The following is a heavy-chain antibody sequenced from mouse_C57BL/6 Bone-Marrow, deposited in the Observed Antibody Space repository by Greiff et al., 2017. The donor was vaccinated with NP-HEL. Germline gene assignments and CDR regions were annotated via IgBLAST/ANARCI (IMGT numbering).Heavy chain of an antibody. J-gene: IGHJ2*01. CDR1: GFTFSSYG. Sequence: EVKLVESGGDLVKPGGSLKLSCAASGFTFSSYGMSWVRQTPDKRLEWVATISSGGSYTYYLDSVKGRFIISRDNAKNTLYLQMSSLKSEDTAMYYCARRDYGSSRGYYFDYWGQGTTLTVSS. D-gene: IGHD1-1*01. CDR3: ARRDYGSSRGYYFDY. CDR2: ISSGGSYT. V-gene: IGHV5-6*02.